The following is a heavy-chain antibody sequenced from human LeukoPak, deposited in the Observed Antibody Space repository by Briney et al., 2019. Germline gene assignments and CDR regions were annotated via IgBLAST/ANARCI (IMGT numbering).Heavy chain of an antibody. CDR2: IIPILGIA. V-gene: IGHV1-69*04. Sequence: SVKVSCKASGGTFSSYTISWVRQAPGQGLEWMGRIIPILGIANYAQKFQGRVTITADKSTSTAYMELSRLRSDDTAVYYCARDSGSLDAFDIWGQGTMVTVSS. CDR1: GGTFSSYT. D-gene: IGHD1-26*01. J-gene: IGHJ3*02. CDR3: ARDSGSLDAFDI.